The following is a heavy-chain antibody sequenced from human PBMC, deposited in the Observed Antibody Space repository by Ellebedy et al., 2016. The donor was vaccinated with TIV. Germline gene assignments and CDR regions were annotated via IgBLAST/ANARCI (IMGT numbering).Heavy chain of an antibody. J-gene: IGHJ6*02. CDR2: MNPNSGNT. Sequence: ASVKVSCXASGYTFTSYDINWVRQATGQGLEWMGWMNPNSGNTGYAQKFQGRVTMTRNTSISTAYMELSSLRSEDTAVYYCARDSSGSSWYYGMDVWGQGTTVTVSS. D-gene: IGHD6-13*01. CDR3: ARDSSGSSWYYGMDV. V-gene: IGHV1-8*01. CDR1: GYTFTSYD.